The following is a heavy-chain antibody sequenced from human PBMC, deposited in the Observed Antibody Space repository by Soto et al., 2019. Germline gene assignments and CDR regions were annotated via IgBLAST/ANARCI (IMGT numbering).Heavy chain of an antibody. CDR2: IYYSGST. CDR1: GGSISSYY. Sequence: SETLSLTCTVSGGSISSYYWSWIRQPPGKGLEWIGYIYYSGSTNYNPSLMSRVTISVDTSKNLFTLRLSSVTAADTAVYYCARVRSGWLYYFDYWGQGTLVTVSS. CDR3: ARVRSGWLYYFDY. V-gene: IGHV4-59*01. D-gene: IGHD6-19*01. J-gene: IGHJ4*02.